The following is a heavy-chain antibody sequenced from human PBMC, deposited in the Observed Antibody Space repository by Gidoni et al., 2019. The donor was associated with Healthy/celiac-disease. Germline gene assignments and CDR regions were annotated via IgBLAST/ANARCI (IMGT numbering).Heavy chain of an antibody. J-gene: IGHJ3*02. CDR1: GGSIRGGGYY. CDR3: AGGNSGGDAFDI. D-gene: IGHD3-10*01. CDR2: IYSSGST. Sequence: QVQLQESGPGLVKPSQTLSLTCTVSGGSIRGGGYYWSWIRQHPGKGLEWIGYIYSSGSTYYNPSLKSLFTISVDTSKNQFSLKLSSVTAADTAVYYCAGGNSGGDAFDIWGQGTMVTVSS. V-gene: IGHV4-31*01.